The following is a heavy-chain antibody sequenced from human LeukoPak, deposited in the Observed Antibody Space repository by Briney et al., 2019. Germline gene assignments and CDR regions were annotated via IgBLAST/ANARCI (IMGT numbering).Heavy chain of an antibody. CDR1: GGSISSSNW. D-gene: IGHD2-8*02. CDR2: IYHSGST. Sequence: SETLSLTCAVSGGSISSSNWWSWVRQPPGKGLEWIGEIYHSGSTNYNPSLKSRVTISVDKSKNQFPLKLSSVTAADTAVYYCAGAGYWREHAFDIWGQGTMVTVSS. V-gene: IGHV4-4*02. CDR3: AGAGYWREHAFDI. J-gene: IGHJ3*02.